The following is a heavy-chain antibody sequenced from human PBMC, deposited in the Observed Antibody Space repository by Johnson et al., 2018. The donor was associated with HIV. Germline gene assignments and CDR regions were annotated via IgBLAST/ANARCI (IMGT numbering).Heavy chain of an antibody. Sequence: VQLVESGGGVVQPGRSLRLSCAASGFTFSSYAMHWVRQAPGKGLEWVAVISYDGSNKYYADSVKGRFTISRDNSKNTLYLQMNSLKTEDTAVYYCTRVWFGELSAFDIWGQGTMVTVSS. D-gene: IGHD3-10*01. J-gene: IGHJ3*02. CDR3: TRVWFGELSAFDI. V-gene: IGHV3-30*04. CDR2: ISYDGSNK. CDR1: GFTFSSYA.